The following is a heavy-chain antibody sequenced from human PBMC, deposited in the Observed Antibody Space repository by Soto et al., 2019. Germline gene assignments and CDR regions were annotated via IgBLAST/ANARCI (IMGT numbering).Heavy chain of an antibody. CDR3: ASIDYGGNPWPFDY. Sequence: GGSLRLSCAASGFTFSSYSMNWVRQAPGKGLEWVSSISSSSSYIYYADSVKGRFTISRDNAKNSLYLQMNSLRAEDTAVYYCASIDYGGNPWPFDYWGQGTLVTVSS. D-gene: IGHD4-17*01. CDR2: ISSSSSYI. V-gene: IGHV3-21*01. CDR1: GFTFSSYS. J-gene: IGHJ4*02.